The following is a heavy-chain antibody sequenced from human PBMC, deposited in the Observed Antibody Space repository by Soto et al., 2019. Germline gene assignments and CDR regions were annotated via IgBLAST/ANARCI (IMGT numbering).Heavy chain of an antibody. CDR2: IFSNDEK. J-gene: IGHJ4*02. CDR1: GFSLSNARMG. CDR3: ARIIRSSGWYLRPLTYYFDY. D-gene: IGHD6-19*01. Sequence: QVTLKESGPVLVKPTETLTLTCTVSGFSLSNARMGVSWIRQPPGKALEWLAHIFSNDEKSYSTSLKSRLTISKDTSKSQVVLTMTNMDPVDTATYYCARIIRSSGWYLRPLTYYFDYWGQGTLVTVSS. V-gene: IGHV2-26*01.